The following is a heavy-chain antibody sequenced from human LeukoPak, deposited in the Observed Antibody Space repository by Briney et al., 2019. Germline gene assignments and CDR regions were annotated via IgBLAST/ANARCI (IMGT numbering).Heavy chain of an antibody. J-gene: IGHJ5*02. CDR2: IIPILGIA. CDR3: AKDLRWDHPGFDP. CDR1: GGTFSSYA. D-gene: IGHD1-26*01. V-gene: IGHV1-69*04. Sequence: SVKVSFKASGGTFSSYAISWVRQAPGQGLEWMGRIIPILGIANYAQKFQGRVTITADKSTSTAYMELSSLRSEDTAVYYCAKDLRWDHPGFDPWGQGTLVIVSS.